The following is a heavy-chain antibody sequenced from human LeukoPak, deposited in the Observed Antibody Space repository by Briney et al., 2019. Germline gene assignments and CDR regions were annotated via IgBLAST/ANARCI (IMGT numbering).Heavy chain of an antibody. Sequence: PGRSLRLSCAASGFTFSSYSMNWVRQAPGKGLEWVSSISSSSSYIYYADSVKGRFTISRDNAKNSLYLQMNSLRAEDTAVYYCARDLLGEIEAAAGTSGLMHWGQGTLVTVSS. CDR2: ISSSSSYI. D-gene: IGHD6-13*01. CDR3: ARDLLGEIEAAAGTSGLMH. V-gene: IGHV3-21*01. CDR1: GFTFSSYS. J-gene: IGHJ4*02.